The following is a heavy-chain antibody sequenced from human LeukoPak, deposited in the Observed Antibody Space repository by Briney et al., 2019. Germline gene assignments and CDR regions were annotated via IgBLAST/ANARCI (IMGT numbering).Heavy chain of an antibody. CDR1: GGSISGGSYY. D-gene: IGHD3-3*01. Sequence: SQTLSLTCTVSGGSISGGSYYWSWIRRPAGKGLEWIGRIYTSGSTNYNPSLKSRVTISVDTSKNQFSLKLSSVTAADTAVYYCARGITIFGVVPVLYYYYYMDVWGKGTTVTVSS. CDR3: ARGITIFGVVPVLYYYYYMDV. CDR2: IYTSGST. J-gene: IGHJ6*03. V-gene: IGHV4-61*02.